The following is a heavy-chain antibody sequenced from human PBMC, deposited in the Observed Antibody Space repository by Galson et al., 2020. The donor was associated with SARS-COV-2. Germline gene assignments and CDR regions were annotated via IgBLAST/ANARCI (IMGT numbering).Heavy chain of an antibody. CDR2: ISYDGTTI. Sequence: QLGESLKISCAASGFTFSSSAMHWVRQAPGKGLEWVAIISYDGTTIYKSDSVKGRFTISRDISKNILYLQMNRLRPEDTGVYYCARETDDDSSSWYGHWGQGTLVTVSP. J-gene: IGHJ5*02. CDR1: GFTFSSSA. D-gene: IGHD3-22*01. V-gene: IGHV3-30*04. CDR3: ARETDDDSSSWYGH.